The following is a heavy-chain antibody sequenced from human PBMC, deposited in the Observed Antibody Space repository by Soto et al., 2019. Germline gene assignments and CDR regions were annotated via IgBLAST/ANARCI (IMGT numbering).Heavy chain of an antibody. V-gene: IGHV4-34*01. D-gene: IGHD1-26*01. Sequence: SETLSLTCAVYGGSFSGYYWSWIRQPPGKGLEWIGEINHSGSTNYNPSLKSRVTISVDTSKNQFSLKLSSVTAADTAVYYCARFRAYSGSYYFDYWAQGTLVTVSS. CDR3: ARFRAYSGSYYFDY. J-gene: IGHJ4*02. CDR1: GGSFSGYY. CDR2: INHSGST.